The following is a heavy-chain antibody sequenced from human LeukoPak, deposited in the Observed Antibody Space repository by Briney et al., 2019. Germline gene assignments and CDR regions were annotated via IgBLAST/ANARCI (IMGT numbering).Heavy chain of an antibody. J-gene: IGHJ6*03. CDR3: ARDYYGYMHWYYYYMDV. V-gene: IGHV4-39*07. Sequence: PSETLSLTCTVSGGSISSSSYYWGWLRQPPGKGLEWIGSIYYSGSTYYNPSLKSRVTISVDTSKNQFSLKLSSVTAADTAVYYCARDYYGYMHWYYYYMDVWGKGTTVTVSS. CDR2: IYYSGST. CDR1: GGSISSSSYY. D-gene: IGHD3-10*01.